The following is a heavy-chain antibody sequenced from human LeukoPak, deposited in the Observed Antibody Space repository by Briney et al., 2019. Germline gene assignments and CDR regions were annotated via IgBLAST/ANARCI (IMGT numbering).Heavy chain of an antibody. Sequence: MPSETLSLTCTVSGGSISSSSYYWGWIRQPPGKGLEWIGSIYYSGSTYYNLSLKSRVTISVDTSKNQFSLKLSSVTAADTAVYYCARVGSGYYDWFDPWGQGTLVTVSS. CDR3: ARVGSGYYDWFDP. CDR1: GGSISSSSYY. CDR2: IYYSGST. V-gene: IGHV4-39*07. J-gene: IGHJ5*02. D-gene: IGHD3-22*01.